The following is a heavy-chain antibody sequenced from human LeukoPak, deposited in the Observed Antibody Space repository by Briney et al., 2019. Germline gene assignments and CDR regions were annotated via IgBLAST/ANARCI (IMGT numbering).Heavy chain of an antibody. Sequence: PGGSLRLSCAASGFTFSSYGMHWVRQAPGKGLEWVAFIRYDGSNKYYADSVKGRFTISRDNSKNTLYLQMNSLRAEDTALYYCARALGGIFHYFDYWGQGTLVTVSS. V-gene: IGHV3-30*02. CDR3: ARALGGIFHYFDY. CDR2: IRYDGSNK. D-gene: IGHD1-1*01. CDR1: GFTFSSYG. J-gene: IGHJ4*02.